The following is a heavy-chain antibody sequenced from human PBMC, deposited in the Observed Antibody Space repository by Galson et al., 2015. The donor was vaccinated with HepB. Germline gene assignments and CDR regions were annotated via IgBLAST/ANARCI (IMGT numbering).Heavy chain of an antibody. CDR2: ISYDGSRN. CDR1: GFGFSNYG. J-gene: IGHJ6*02. Sequence: SLRLSCAASGFGFSNYGMHWVRQAPGKGLEWVAVISYDGSRNYYADSVQGRFTISRDNSRDTLYLQMNRLKTEDTAVYYCAKVRHPGYYYGLAVWGQGTAVTVSS. V-gene: IGHV3-30*18. CDR3: AKVRHPGYYYGLAV.